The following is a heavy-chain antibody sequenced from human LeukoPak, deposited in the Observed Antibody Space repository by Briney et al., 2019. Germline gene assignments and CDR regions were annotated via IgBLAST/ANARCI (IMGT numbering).Heavy chain of an antibody. CDR2: IRYDGSNK. CDR3: AKSFGPVIAAAGTGAD. V-gene: IGHV3-30*02. D-gene: IGHD6-13*01. CDR1: GFTFSSYG. Sequence: GGSLRLSCAASGFTFSSYGMLWLRQAPGKALEWVAFIRYDGSNKYYADSVQGRFAISRDNSQNTLYMQMNSLRAEDTAVYYCAKSFGPVIAAAGTGADWGQGTLVTVSS. J-gene: IGHJ4*02.